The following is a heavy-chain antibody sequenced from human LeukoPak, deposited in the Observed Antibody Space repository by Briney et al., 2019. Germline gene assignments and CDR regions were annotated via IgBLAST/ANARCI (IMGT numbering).Heavy chain of an antibody. Sequence: GGSLRLSCAASGFSFSGNVMTWVRQAPGKGLEWVSDISGGGGSTYYADSVKGRFTISRDNSKNTLYLQMNSLRAEDTAVYYCVAAGGSSPFYYYMDVWGKGTTVSVSS. CDR1: GFSFSGNV. J-gene: IGHJ6*03. V-gene: IGHV3-23*01. D-gene: IGHD4-23*01. CDR3: VAAGGSSPFYYYMDV. CDR2: ISGGGGST.